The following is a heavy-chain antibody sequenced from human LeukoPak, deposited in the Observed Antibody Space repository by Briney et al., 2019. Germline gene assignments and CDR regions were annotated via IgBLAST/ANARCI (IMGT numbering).Heavy chain of an antibody. CDR3: AGDQGGPTSY. D-gene: IGHD3-16*01. CDR2: ISSNGGST. V-gene: IGHV3-64*01. Sequence: GGSLRLSCAASGFTFSSYAMHWVRQAPGKGLEYVSAISSNGGSTYYANSVKGRFTISRDNSKNTLYLQMGSLRAEDMAVYYCAGDQGGPTSYWGQGTLVTVSS. J-gene: IGHJ4*02. CDR1: GFTFSSYA.